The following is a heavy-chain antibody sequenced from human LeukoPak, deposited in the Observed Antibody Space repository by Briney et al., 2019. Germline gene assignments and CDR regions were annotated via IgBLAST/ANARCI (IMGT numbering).Heavy chain of an antibody. CDR1: GFTFSRHG. CDR2: ISNDGSRK. Sequence: SGGSLRLSCAPSGFTFSRHGMHWVRQAPGKGLEWVAIISNDGSRKYYAHPVEGRFTISRDNSKNTLYLQMDSLRAEDTAVYYCARDRAWNYFDYWGQGTLVTVSS. V-gene: IGHV3-30*03. CDR3: ARDRAWNYFDY. J-gene: IGHJ4*02. D-gene: IGHD3-3*01.